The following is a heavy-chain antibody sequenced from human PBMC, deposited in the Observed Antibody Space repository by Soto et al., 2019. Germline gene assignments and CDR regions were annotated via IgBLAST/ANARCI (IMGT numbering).Heavy chain of an antibody. J-gene: IGHJ4*02. CDR3: ARDSRDFGSGSYTPLFDY. D-gene: IGHD3-10*01. CDR1: GFIFSDYY. Sequence: PGGSLRLSCAASGFIFSDYYVSWIRQAPGKGLEWISYISTSSSYTNYADSVKGRFTISRDNTDNSLYLQMDNLKAEDTAVYYCARDSRDFGSGSYTPLFDYWGQGA. CDR2: ISTSSSYT. V-gene: IGHV3-11*05.